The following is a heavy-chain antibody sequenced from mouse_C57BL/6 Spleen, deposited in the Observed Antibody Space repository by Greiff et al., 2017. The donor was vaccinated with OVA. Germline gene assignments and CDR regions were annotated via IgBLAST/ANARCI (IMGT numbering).Heavy chain of an antibody. Sequence: EVQLVESGGGLVQPGGSLSLSCAASGFTFTDYYMSWVRQPPGKALEWFGFISNKANGYTTEYSVSVKGRFTISRDNSQSILYLQMNALRAEDSATYYCARYSYGYLAYWGQGTLVTVSA. J-gene: IGHJ3*01. CDR1: GFTFTDYY. CDR3: ARYSYGYLAY. V-gene: IGHV7-3*01. CDR2: ISNKANGYTT. D-gene: IGHD2-2*01.